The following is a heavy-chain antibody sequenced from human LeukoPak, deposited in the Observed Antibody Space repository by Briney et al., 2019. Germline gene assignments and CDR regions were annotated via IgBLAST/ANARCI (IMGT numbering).Heavy chain of an antibody. Sequence: ASVKVSCKASGGVFTTYAISWVRQAPGQGLEWMGGIIPFLGTTNYAQKFQGRVTITADEPTRTAYMELAYLRSDDTAVYYCTIIPNVILFTHYFEYWGQGTLVTVSS. J-gene: IGHJ4*02. CDR2: IIPFLGTT. CDR3: TIIPNVILFTHYFEY. CDR1: GGVFTTYA. V-gene: IGHV1-69*13. D-gene: IGHD2-21*01.